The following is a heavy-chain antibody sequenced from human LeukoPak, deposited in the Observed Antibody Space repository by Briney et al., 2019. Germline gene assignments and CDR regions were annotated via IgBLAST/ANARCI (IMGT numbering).Heavy chain of an antibody. D-gene: IGHD4-11*01. J-gene: IGHJ1*01. CDR3: ATYSILNAREFRY. CDR2: VRHIGGET. Sequence: PGGSLRLSCAASGFTFSSYAMHWVRQAPGKGLEWVANVRHIGGETYYVDSVKGRFTISRDNAKNSVYLQMNSLGADDTAVYYCATYSILNAREFRYWGQGTLVTVTS. V-gene: IGHV3-7*01. CDR1: GFTFSSYA.